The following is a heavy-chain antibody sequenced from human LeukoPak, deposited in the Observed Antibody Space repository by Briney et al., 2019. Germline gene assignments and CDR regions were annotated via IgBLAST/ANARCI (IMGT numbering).Heavy chain of an antibody. CDR1: GFPFRRYG. D-gene: IGHD5-18*01. CDR2: MWYYGSNK. V-gene: IGHV3-30*02. J-gene: IGHJ4*02. CDR3: ANDLHMVNTALVTHPDS. Sequence: HPGGPLTLSCAVSGFPFRRYGMHWVRQAPGKGLEWVGFMWYYGSNKYYADSVKGRFAISRYNSTNTLYLQMNSLRAEDTAVYYCANDLHMVNTALVTHPDSWGQGTLVTVSS.